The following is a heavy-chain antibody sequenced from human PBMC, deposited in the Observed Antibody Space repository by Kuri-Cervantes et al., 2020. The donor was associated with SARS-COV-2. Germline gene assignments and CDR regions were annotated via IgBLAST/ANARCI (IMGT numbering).Heavy chain of an antibody. Sequence: GESLKISCAASGFTFSGSAMHWVRQASGKGLEWVGRIRSKANSYATAYAASVKGRFTISRDDSKNTAYLQMNSLKTEDTAVYYCARDGPAYCGGDCYSAYWGQGTLVTVSS. CDR2: IRSKANSYAT. V-gene: IGHV3-73*01. CDR3: ARDGPAYCGGDCYSAY. CDR1: GFTFSGSA. J-gene: IGHJ4*02. D-gene: IGHD2-21*02.